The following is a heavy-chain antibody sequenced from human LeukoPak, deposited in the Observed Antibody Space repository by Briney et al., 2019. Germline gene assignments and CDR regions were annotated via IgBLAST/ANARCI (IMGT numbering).Heavy chain of an antibody. J-gene: IGHJ5*02. CDR1: GGSFSGYY. D-gene: IGHD1-26*01. CDR2: INHSGST. Sequence: SETLSLTCAVYGGSFSGYYWSWIRQPPGKGLEWIGEINHSGSTNSNPSLKSRVTISVDTSKNQFSLKLSSVTAADTAVYYCARGRGSYYPAWGQGTLVTVSS. V-gene: IGHV4-34*01. CDR3: ARGRGSYYPA.